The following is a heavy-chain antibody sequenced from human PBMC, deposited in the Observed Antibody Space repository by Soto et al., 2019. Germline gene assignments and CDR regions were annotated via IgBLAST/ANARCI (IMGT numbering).Heavy chain of an antibody. Sequence: SETLSLTCTVSGGSISSYYWSWIRQPPGKGLERIGYIYYSGSTNYNPSLKSRVTISVDTSKNQFSLKLSSVTAADTAVYYCARTIAVAHFGWFDPWGQGTLVTV. D-gene: IGHD6-19*01. CDR1: GGSISSYY. CDR3: ARTIAVAHFGWFDP. J-gene: IGHJ5*02. V-gene: IGHV4-59*08. CDR2: IYYSGST.